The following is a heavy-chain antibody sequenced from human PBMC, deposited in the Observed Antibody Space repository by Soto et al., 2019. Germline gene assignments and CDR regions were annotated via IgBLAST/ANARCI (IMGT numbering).Heavy chain of an antibody. V-gene: IGHV4-30-4*01. CDR3: AREGPLVQGY. CDR2: IYYSGST. CDR1: GGSISSADYY. J-gene: IGHJ4*02. Sequence: SETLSLTCTVSGGSISSADYYWSWIRQPPGKGLEWIGYIYYSGSTYYNPSLKSRVTISIDTSKNQFSLKLSSVTAADTAMYYCAREGPLVQGYWGQGTLVTVSS. D-gene: IGHD6-6*01.